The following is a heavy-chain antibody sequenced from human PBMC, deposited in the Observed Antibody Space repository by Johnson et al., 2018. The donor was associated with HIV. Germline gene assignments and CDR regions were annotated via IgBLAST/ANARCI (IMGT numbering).Heavy chain of an antibody. Sequence: QVQLVESGGGVVQPGRSLRLSCATSGFTFSSFGMHWVRQAPGKGLEWVAVIWFDGSNKYYAAPGKGRFTISRDNPKNTLYLQMNGLRGEDTAVYYCAKFRDAFDIWGQGTMGTVSS. J-gene: IGHJ3*02. CDR3: AKFRDAFDI. CDR1: GFTFSSFG. V-gene: IGHV3-33*06. CDR2: IWFDGSNK.